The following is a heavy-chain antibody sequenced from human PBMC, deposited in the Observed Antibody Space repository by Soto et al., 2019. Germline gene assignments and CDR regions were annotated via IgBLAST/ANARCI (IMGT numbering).Heavy chain of an antibody. D-gene: IGHD2-21*02. V-gene: IGHV1-18*04. Sequence: QVQLVQSGGEVKKPGASVKVSCKASGYTFTNYGISWVRQAPGQGLEWLGWISTYNSNTNSAPRLQGRLTMTTVTSTSTAYMELGSMTSDGTAVYYCARDERESCSGGDCFYFDYWGQGTLVTVSS. CDR3: ARDERESCSGGDCFYFDY. J-gene: IGHJ4*02. CDR1: GYTFTNYG. CDR2: ISTYNSNT.